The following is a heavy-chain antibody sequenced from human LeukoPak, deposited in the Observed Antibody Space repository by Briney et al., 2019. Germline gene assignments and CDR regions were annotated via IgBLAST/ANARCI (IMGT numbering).Heavy chain of an antibody. CDR3: GRVKEASAFDI. J-gene: IGHJ3*02. Sequence: GGSLRLSCVASGFTFSSYTMNWVRQAPGKGLEWVSSISSSSSYIYYAGSVKGRFTISRDNAENSLYLQMNTLRAEDTAVYYCGRVKEASAFDIWGQGTMVTVSS. V-gene: IGHV3-21*01. D-gene: IGHD5-12*01. CDR2: ISSSSSYI. CDR1: GFTFSSYT.